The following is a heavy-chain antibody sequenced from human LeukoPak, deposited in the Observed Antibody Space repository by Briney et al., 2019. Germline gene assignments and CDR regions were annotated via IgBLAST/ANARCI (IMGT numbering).Heavy chain of an antibody. CDR1: GFTFSGYA. CDR3: AREESNGWYVIDY. V-gene: IGHV3-23*01. Sequence: GGSLRLSCAASGFTFSGYAMSWVRQAPGKGLEWVSAISGSGGSTYYADSVKGRFTISRDNSRNTLYLQMNSLRAEDTAVYYCAREESNGWYVIDYWGQGTLVTVSS. J-gene: IGHJ4*02. D-gene: IGHD6-19*01. CDR2: ISGSGGST.